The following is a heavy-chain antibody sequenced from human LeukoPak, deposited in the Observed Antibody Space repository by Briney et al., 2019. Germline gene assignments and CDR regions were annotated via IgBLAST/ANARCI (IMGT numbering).Heavy chain of an antibody. V-gene: IGHV3-48*03. CDR3: ARLGDNSYYYYYMDV. Sequence: PGGSLRLSCAASGFTFSSYEMNWVRQAPGKGLEWVSYISSSGSTIYYADSVKGRFTISRDNAKNSLYLQMNSLRAEDTAVYYCARLGDNSYYYYYMDVWGKGTTVTVSS. CDR1: GFTFSSYE. D-gene: IGHD3-9*01. CDR2: ISSSGSTI. J-gene: IGHJ6*03.